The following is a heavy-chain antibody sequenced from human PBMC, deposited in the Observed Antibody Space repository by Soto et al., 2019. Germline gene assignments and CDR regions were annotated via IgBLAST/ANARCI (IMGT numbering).Heavy chain of an antibody. Sequence: EVQLVESGGGLVQPGGSLRLSCAASGFTFSSYWMHWVRQAPGKGLVWVSRINSDGYSTSYADSVKGRFTISRDNAKNTLDLQMNSLGAEDTAVYYCARGGAAGVPPAHWGQGTLVTVSS. D-gene: IGHD3-10*01. J-gene: IGHJ1*01. CDR2: INSDGYST. CDR3: ARGGAAGVPPAH. V-gene: IGHV3-74*01. CDR1: GFTFSSYW.